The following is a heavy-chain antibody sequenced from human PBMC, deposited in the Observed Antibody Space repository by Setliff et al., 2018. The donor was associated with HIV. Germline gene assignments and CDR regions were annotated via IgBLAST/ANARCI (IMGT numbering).Heavy chain of an antibody. CDR3: AKEVLEIAVAAS. J-gene: IGHJ4*02. CDR2: ISGSGGST. V-gene: IGHV3-23*01. Sequence: GGSLRLSCAASGFTFSSHAMSWVRQAPGKGLEWVSSISGSGGSTYNADSVKGRFTISRDNSKNTLYLQMNSLRAEDTAVYYCAKEVLEIAVAASWGQGTLVTVSS. D-gene: IGHD6-19*01. CDR1: GFTFSSHA.